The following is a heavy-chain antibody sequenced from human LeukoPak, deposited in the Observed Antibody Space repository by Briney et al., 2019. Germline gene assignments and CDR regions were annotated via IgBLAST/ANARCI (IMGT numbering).Heavy chain of an antibody. J-gene: IGHJ4*02. V-gene: IGHV4-4*07. CDR1: GGSIRSCY. CDR3: ARDPGYYGSGSRGAFDY. CDR2: IYTSGST. Sequence: KASETLSLTCTVAGGSIRSCYWSWIRQPAGKGLEWIGRIYTSGSTNYNPSLESRVTMSVDTSKNQSSLRLSSVTAADTAVYYCARDPGYYGSGSRGAFDYWGQGTLVTVSS. D-gene: IGHD3-10*01.